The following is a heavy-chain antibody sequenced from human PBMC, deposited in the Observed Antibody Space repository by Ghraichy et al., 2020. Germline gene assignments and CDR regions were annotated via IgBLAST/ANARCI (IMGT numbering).Heavy chain of an antibody. V-gene: IGHV1-18*01. D-gene: IGHD4-23*01. CDR1: GYTFTSYG. CDR3: ARDTWADGNSPPYYYGMDV. J-gene: IGHJ6*02. CDR2: ISAYNGNT. Sequence: ASVKVSCKASGYTFTSYGISWVRQAPGQGLEWMGWISAYNGNTNFAQKLQGRVTMTTDTSTSTAYMELRSLRSDDTAVYYCARDTWADGNSPPYYYGMDVWGQGTTVTVSS.